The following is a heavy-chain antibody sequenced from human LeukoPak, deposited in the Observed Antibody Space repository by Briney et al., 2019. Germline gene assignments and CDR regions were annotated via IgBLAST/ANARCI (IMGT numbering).Heavy chain of an antibody. CDR3: AKEEFWRFDF. CDR1: GFDFSHHY. V-gene: IGHV3-7*03. D-gene: IGHD1-1*01. J-gene: IGHJ4*02. Sequence: GGSLRLSCAASGFDFSHHYMTWVRQAPGKGPEGVAKISPDGGVSQYVDSVKGRFTISRDNSKNSLSLHMSSLRVEDTALYFCAKEEFWRFDFWGQGTLVTVS. CDR2: ISPDGGVS.